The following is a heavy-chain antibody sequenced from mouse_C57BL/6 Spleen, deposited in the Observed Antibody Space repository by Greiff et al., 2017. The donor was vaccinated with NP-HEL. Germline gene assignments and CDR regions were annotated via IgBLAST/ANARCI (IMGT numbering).Heavy chain of an antibody. CDR2: INPNNGGT. V-gene: IGHV1-22*01. CDR1: GYTFTDYN. CDR3: ARSNYYGSSYWYFDV. J-gene: IGHJ1*03. Sequence: VQLQQSGPELVKPGASVKMSCKASGYTFTDYNMHWVKQSHGKSLEWIGYINPNNGGTSYNQKFKGKTTLTVNKSSSTAYMELRSLTSEDSAVYYCARSNYYGSSYWYFDVWGTGTTVTVSS. D-gene: IGHD1-1*01.